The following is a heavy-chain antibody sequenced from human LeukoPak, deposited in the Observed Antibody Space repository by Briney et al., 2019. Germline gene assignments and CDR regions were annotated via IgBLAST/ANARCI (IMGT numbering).Heavy chain of an antibody. D-gene: IGHD3-10*01. CDR1: GYSFTSYW. V-gene: IGHV5-51*01. CDR2: SYAGDSAT. J-gene: IGHJ3*02. Sequence: GESPKIPCKGSGYSFTSYWIGWGLHMPGKGLVWMGISYAGDSATRSDPSFQGHITISADKSISTAYLQWSSLKASDGAMYYGATNTMLRGIHAFDIWGQGKMVTVS. CDR3: ATNTMLRGIHAFDI.